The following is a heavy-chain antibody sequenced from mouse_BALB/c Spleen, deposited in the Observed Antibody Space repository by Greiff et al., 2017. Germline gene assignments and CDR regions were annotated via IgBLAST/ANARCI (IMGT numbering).Heavy chain of an antibody. V-gene: IGHV5-6*01. Sequence: EVNVVESGGDLVKPGGSLKLSCAASGFTFSSYGMSWIRQTPDKRLEWVATISSGGSYTYYPDSVKGRFTISRDNDKNTLYLQMSSLKSEDTAMYYCARPDDGFAYWGQGTLVTVSA. CDR3: ARPDDGFAY. CDR2: ISSGGSYT. D-gene: IGHD2-12*01. CDR1: GFTFSSYG. J-gene: IGHJ3*01.